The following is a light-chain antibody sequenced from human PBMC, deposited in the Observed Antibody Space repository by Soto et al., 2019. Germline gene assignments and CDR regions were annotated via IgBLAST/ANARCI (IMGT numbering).Light chain of an antibody. CDR2: ASS. CDR3: QQSYSAPET. Sequence: DIQMTQSPSSLSASVGDRVTITCRASQRINTYLNWYQRQPGKAPRLLIYASSRLHSGVPSRFSGSGSGTDFTLIISSLQPEDFATYYCQQSYSAPETFGQGTKVDIK. CDR1: QRINTY. V-gene: IGKV1-39*01. J-gene: IGKJ1*01.